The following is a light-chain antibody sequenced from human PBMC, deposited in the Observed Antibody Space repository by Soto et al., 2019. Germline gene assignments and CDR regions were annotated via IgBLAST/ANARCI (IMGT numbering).Light chain of an antibody. CDR3: SSYGSNSTRYV. J-gene: IGLJ1*01. CDR1: SSDVGGYNY. V-gene: IGLV2-14*01. Sequence: QSALTQPASVSGSPGQSITISCTGTSSDVGGYNYVSWYQQHPGKAPKLMIYEVSNRPSGVSNRFSGSKSGNTASLTISGLQAYDEADYFCSSYGSNSTRYVFGPVTKLTVL. CDR2: EVS.